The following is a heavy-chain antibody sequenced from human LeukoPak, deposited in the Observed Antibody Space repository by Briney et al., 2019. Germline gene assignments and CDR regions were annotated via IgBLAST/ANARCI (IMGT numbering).Heavy chain of an antibody. J-gene: IGHJ3*02. CDR1: GFTFSSYS. Sequence: PGGSLRLSCAASGFTFSSYSMNWVRQAPGKGLEWVSAISSSSSYIYYADSVKGRFTISRDNAKNSLYLQMNSLRAEDTAVYYCARDHQPDVVSWWGAFDIWGQGTMVTVSS. V-gene: IGHV3-21*01. CDR2: ISSSSSYI. D-gene: IGHD2-15*01. CDR3: ARDHQPDVVSWWGAFDI.